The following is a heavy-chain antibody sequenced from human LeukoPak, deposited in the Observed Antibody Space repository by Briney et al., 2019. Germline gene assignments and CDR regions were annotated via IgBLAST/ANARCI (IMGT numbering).Heavy chain of an antibody. Sequence: ASVKVSCKSSGYTFKDYDINWVRQAPGQGLEWMGWMNPKSGTTGYAPRFQRRVTMTTNASISTAFMELTSLRSDDTAVYFCVGDHSGTSRFDPWGQGTLVTISS. J-gene: IGHJ5*02. CDR2: MNPKSGTT. D-gene: IGHD3-10*01. CDR3: VGDHSGTSRFDP. V-gene: IGHV1-8*01. CDR1: GYTFKDYD.